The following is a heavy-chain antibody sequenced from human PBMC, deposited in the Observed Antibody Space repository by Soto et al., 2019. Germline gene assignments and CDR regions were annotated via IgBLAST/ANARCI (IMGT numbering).Heavy chain of an antibody. CDR3: AHKGPEDWPLDY. CDR2: IYWDDSK. D-gene: IGHD3-9*01. CDR1: GGSISSYYLI. Sequence: TLSLTWTVSGGSISSYYLIWIRQPPGKALEWLAVIYWDDSKHYSPSLRSRLTITKDTSKNQVVLTMTNMDTMDTGTYYCAHKGPEDWPLDYWGQGTLVTVSS. V-gene: IGHV2-5*08. J-gene: IGHJ4*02.